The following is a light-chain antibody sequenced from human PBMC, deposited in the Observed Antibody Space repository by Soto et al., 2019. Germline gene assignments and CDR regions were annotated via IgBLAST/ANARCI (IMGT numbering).Light chain of an antibody. V-gene: IGKV3-15*01. CDR2: RAS. J-gene: IGKJ1*01. Sequence: EIVMTQSPGTLSVSPGERATLSCRASQSVSTNLAWYQQKPGQAPRLLIYRASTRATGIPARFGGSGSGTEFTLTISSLRSEDFAVYFCQQYHNWPPWTFGKGTKVEVK. CDR1: QSVSTN. CDR3: QQYHNWPPWT.